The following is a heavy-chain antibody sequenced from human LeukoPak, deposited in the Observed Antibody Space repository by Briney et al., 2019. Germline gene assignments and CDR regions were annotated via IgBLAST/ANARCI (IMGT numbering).Heavy chain of an antibody. CDR1: GGSISSSSYY. V-gene: IGHV4-39*01. CDR3: ARYDFWSGLDAFDI. CDR2: IYYSGST. J-gene: IGHJ3*02. D-gene: IGHD3-3*01. Sequence: SETLSLTCTVSGGSISSSSYYWGWIRQPPGKGLEWIGSIYYSGSTYYNPSLKSRVTISVDTSKNQFSLKLSSVTAADTAVYYCARYDFWSGLDAFDIWGQGTMVTVSS.